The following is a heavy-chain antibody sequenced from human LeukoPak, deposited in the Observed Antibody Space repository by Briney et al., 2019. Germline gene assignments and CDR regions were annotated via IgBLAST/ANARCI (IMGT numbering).Heavy chain of an antibody. Sequence: PSETLSLTCTVSGGSISSYYWSWIRQPPGKGLEWIGYIYHSGSTYYNPSLKSRVTISVDRSKNQFSLKLSSVTAADTAVYYCASRRRGVFDIWGQGTMVTVSS. CDR2: IYHSGST. J-gene: IGHJ3*02. CDR3: ASRRRGVFDI. D-gene: IGHD2-8*01. V-gene: IGHV4-59*12. CDR1: GGSISSYY.